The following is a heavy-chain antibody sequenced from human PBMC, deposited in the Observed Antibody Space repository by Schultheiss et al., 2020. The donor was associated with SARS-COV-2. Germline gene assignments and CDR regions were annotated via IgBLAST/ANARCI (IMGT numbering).Heavy chain of an antibody. D-gene: IGHD7-27*01. CDR2: IKSKTDGGTT. CDR1: GFTFSDAW. Sequence: GESLKISCAASGFTFSDAWMTWVRQAPGKGLEWVGRIKSKTDGGTTDYAAPVKGRFTISRDDSKNTLYLQMNSLKTEDTAVYYCARGRDWGGYFDYWGQGTLVTVSS. V-gene: IGHV3-15*01. J-gene: IGHJ4*02. CDR3: ARGRDWGGYFDY.